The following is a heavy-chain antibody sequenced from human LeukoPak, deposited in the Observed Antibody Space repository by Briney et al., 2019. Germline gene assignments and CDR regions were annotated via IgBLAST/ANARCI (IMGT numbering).Heavy chain of an antibody. D-gene: IGHD3-3*01. CDR1: GFTFSGYA. V-gene: IGHV3-30-3*01. Sequence: GGSLRLSCAASGFTFSGYAMHWVRQAPGKGLEWVAVISYDGSNKYYADSVKGRFTISRDNSKNTLYLQMNSLRAEDTAVYYCAREFRTSYGVVIISHYYYGMDVWGQGTTVTVSS. J-gene: IGHJ6*02. CDR3: AREFRTSYGVVIISHYYYGMDV. CDR2: ISYDGSNK.